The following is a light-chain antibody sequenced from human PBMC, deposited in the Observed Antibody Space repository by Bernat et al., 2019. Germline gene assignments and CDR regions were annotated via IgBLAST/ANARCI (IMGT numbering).Light chain of an antibody. CDR3: QTWDNGVI. V-gene: IGLV3-1*01. J-gene: IGLJ2*01. CDR2: ENT. CDR1: DLGQKY. Sequence: SYEPTQPPSMSVSPGQTATITCSGEDLGQKYSSWYQLRPGQPPVVVIYENTKRPPGIPGRFSASKSGDTTTLSISGTQSLDEADYYCQTWDNGVIFGGGTQLTVL.